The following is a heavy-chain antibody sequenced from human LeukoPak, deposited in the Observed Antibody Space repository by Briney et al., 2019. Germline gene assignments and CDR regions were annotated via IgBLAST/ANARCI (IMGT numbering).Heavy chain of an antibody. CDR2: ISLSGSTI. CDR1: GFTFSSYE. V-gene: IGHV3-48*03. Sequence: GGSLRLSCAASGFTFSSYEMSWVRQAPGKGLEWVSYISLSGSTIYYADSVKGRFTISRDNAKNSLYLQMNSLRVEDTAVYYCTRVKWFDLWGQGTLVTVSS. CDR3: TRVKWFDL. J-gene: IGHJ5*02.